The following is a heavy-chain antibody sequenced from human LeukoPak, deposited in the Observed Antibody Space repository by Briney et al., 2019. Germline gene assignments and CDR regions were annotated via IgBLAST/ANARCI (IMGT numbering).Heavy chain of an antibody. Sequence: GGSLRLSCAASGFTFSSCWMNWVRQAPGKGLEWVANIKPDGSEKYYVDSVKGRFTISRDNAKNSLYLQMNSLRDEDTAVYYCASGNWNDRAFDIWGQGTMVAVSS. V-gene: IGHV3-7*01. J-gene: IGHJ3*02. CDR1: GFTFSSCW. CDR2: IKPDGSEK. CDR3: ASGNWNDRAFDI. D-gene: IGHD1-20*01.